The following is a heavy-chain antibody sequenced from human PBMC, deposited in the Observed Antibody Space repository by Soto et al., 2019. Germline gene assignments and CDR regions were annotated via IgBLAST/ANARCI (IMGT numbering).Heavy chain of an antibody. CDR3: AKDLLGYCSGGSGGWGYYYYNGMDV. D-gene: IGHD2-15*01. CDR2: ISGSGGST. J-gene: IGHJ6*02. V-gene: IGHV3-23*01. Sequence: QAGGSLRLSCAASGFTFSSYAMSWVRQAPGKGLEWVSAISGSGGSTYYADSVKGRFTISRDNSKNTLYLQMNSLSAEDTAVYYCAKDLLGYCSGGSGGWGYYYYNGMDVWGPGTTVTVSS. CDR1: GFTFSSYA.